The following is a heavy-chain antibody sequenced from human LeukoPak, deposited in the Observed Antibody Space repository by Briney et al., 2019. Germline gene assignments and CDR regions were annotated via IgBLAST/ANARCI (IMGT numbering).Heavy chain of an antibody. CDR1: GGSINNYY. D-gene: IGHD2-21*02. CDR2: IYTSGGT. CDR3: AGAHCGGDCYSGRAFDI. J-gene: IGHJ3*02. V-gene: IGHV4-4*07. Sequence: SETLSLTCTVSGGSINNYYWSWIRQPAEKGLEWIGRIYTSGGTNYKPSLKSRVTISVDKSKNQFSLKLSSVTAADTAVYYCAGAHCGGDCYSGRAFDIWGQGTMVTVSS.